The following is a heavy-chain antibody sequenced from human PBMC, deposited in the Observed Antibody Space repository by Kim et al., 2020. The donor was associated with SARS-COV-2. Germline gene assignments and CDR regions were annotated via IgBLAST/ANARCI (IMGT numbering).Heavy chain of an antibody. V-gene: IGHV3-48*03. CDR1: GFTFSSYE. CDR2: ISGSGTTI. J-gene: IGHJ4*02. CDR3: ARGPNYSSFDY. Sequence: GGSLRLSCAASGFTFSSYEMNWVRQAPGKGLEWVSYISGSGTTIYYADSVRGRFTISRDNDKNSLYLQMNSLRAEDTAVYYCARGPNYSSFDYWGQGALGTLSS. D-gene: IGHD4-4*01.